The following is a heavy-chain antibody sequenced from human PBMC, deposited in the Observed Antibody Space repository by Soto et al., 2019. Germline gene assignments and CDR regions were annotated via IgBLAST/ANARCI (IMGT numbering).Heavy chain of an antibody. Sequence: SETLSLTCAVSGGSISSSNWWSWVRQPPGKGLEWIGEIYHSGSTNYNPSLKSRVTISVDKSKNQFSLKLSSVTAADTAVYYCARDTRIAVADGGFDYWGRGTLVTVSS. J-gene: IGHJ4*02. CDR1: GGSISSSNW. D-gene: IGHD6-19*01. CDR2: IYHSGST. V-gene: IGHV4-4*02. CDR3: ARDTRIAVADGGFDY.